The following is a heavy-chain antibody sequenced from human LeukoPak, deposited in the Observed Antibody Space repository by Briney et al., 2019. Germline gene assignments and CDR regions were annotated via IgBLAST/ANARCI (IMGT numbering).Heavy chain of an antibody. Sequence: GGSLRLSCVASGFTFSSHGVHWVRQAPGKGLEWVAVISFDGSNKYYADSVKGRFTISRDNSKNTLYVQMNSLRAEDTAVYYCAKDSRMITFGGVIDHWGQGTLVTVSS. J-gene: IGHJ5*02. CDR1: GFTFSSHG. CDR2: ISFDGSNK. V-gene: IGHV3-30*18. D-gene: IGHD3-16*01. CDR3: AKDSRMITFGGVIDH.